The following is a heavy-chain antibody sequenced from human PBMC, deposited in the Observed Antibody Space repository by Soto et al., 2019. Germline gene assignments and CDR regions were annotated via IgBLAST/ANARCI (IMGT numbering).Heavy chain of an antibody. V-gene: IGHV4-34*01. J-gene: IGHJ4*02. CDR3: ARGQGDYVWGSYRLYYFDY. Sequence: SETLSLTCAVYGGSFSGYYWSWIRQPPGKGLEWIGEINHSGSTNYNPSLKSRVTISVDTSKNQFSLKLSSVTAADTAVYYCARGQGDYVWGSYRLYYFDYWGQGTLVTVPS. CDR1: GGSFSGYY. D-gene: IGHD3-16*02. CDR2: INHSGST.